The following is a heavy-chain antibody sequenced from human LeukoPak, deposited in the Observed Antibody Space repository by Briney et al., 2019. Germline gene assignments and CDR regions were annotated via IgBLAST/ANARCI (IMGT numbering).Heavy chain of an antibody. Sequence: GGSLRLSCAASGFTFNSYAMSWVRQAPGKGLEWVSVIYSGGSTYYADSVKGRFTISRDNSKNTPYLQMNSLRAEDTAVYYCASSSYYYDSSGLTHFDYWGQGTLVTVSS. V-gene: IGHV3-53*01. D-gene: IGHD3-22*01. CDR3: ASSSYYYDSSGLTHFDY. J-gene: IGHJ4*02. CDR1: GFTFNSYA. CDR2: IYSGGST.